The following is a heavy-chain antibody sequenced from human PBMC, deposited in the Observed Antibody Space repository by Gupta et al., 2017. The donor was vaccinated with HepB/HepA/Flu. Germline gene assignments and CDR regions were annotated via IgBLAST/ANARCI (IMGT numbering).Heavy chain of an antibody. D-gene: IGHD6-6*01. CDR2: ISGSGAST. CDR3: AKNSTSSTADY. CDR1: GFTFSSYA. V-gene: IGHV3-23*01. J-gene: IGHJ4*02. Sequence: EVQLLESGGGLVQPGGSLRLSCAASGFTFSSYAMSWVRQAPGEGLEWVSAISGSGASTYYAVSVKGRFTISRDNSKNTLFLQMNSLRAEDTAVYYCAKNSTSSTADYWGQGTLVTVSS.